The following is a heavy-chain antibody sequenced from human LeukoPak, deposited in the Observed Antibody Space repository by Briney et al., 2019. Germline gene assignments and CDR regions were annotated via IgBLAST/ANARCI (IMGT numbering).Heavy chain of an antibody. CDR2: ISYDGSSE. Sequence: GGSLRLSCAASGFTFSSYAMHWVRQAPGKGLEWVAVISYDGSSEWYADSVKGRFTISRDNSKNTLYLQMNSLRAEDTAVYYCARDRVEITVAGTVDYWGQGTLVTVSS. CDR3: ARDRVEITVAGTVDY. D-gene: IGHD6-19*01. V-gene: IGHV3-30*04. CDR1: GFTFSSYA. J-gene: IGHJ4*02.